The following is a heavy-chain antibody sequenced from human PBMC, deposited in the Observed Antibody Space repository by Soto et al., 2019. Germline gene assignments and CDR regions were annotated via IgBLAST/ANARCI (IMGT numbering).Heavy chain of an antibody. Sequence: TGGSLRLSCAASGFTFSSYGMHWVRQAPGKGLEWVAVISYDGSNKYYADSVKGRFTISRDNSKNTLYLQMNSLRAEDTAVYYCAKEKYYYDDSPFDYWGQGTLVTVSS. CDR3: AKEKYYYDDSPFDY. CDR2: ISYDGSNK. CDR1: GFTFSSYG. D-gene: IGHD3-22*01. J-gene: IGHJ4*02. V-gene: IGHV3-30*18.